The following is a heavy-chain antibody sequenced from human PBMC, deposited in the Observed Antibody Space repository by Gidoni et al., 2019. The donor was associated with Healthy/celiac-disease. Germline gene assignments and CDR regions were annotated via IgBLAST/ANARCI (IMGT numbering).Heavy chain of an antibody. J-gene: IGHJ3*02. V-gene: IGHV5-10-1*03. CDR1: GYSFTSYW. Sequence: EVQLVQSGAEVKKHGESLRISCKGSGYSFTSYWISWGRQMPGKGLEWMGRIVPSDSYTNYSPSFQGHVTISADKSISTAYLQWSSLKASDTAMYYCARSGPTGVNAFDIWGQGTMVTVSS. CDR2: IVPSDSYT. D-gene: IGHD3-10*01. CDR3: ARSGPTGVNAFDI.